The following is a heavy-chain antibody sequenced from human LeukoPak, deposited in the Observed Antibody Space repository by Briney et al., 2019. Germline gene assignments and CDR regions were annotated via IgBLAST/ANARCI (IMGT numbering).Heavy chain of an antibody. J-gene: IGHJ4*02. D-gene: IGHD5-24*01. CDR2: INHSGST. Sequence: PSETLSLTCAVYGGSFSGYYWSWIRQPPGKGLEWIGEINHSGSTNYNPSLKSRVTISVDTSKNQFSLKLSSVTAADTAVYYCARGNVEMATMLASDFDYWGQGTLVTVSS. CDR1: GGSFSGYY. CDR3: ARGNVEMATMLASDFDY. V-gene: IGHV4-34*01.